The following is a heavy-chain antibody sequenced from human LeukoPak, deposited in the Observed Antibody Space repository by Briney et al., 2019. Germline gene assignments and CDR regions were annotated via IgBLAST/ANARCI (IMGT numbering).Heavy chain of an antibody. CDR3: VRDLTGGSGD. J-gene: IGHJ4*02. CDR2: INPKSGDT. V-gene: IGHV1-2*02. D-gene: IGHD6-19*01. CDR1: GYTFTDYY. Sequence: ASVKVSCKASGYTFTDYYMHWVRQAPGQTFEWLAWINPKSGDTRYTQKFQGRVTVTTDTSITSVYMELSGLQSDDTAVYYCVRDLTGGSGDWGQGTLVTVSS.